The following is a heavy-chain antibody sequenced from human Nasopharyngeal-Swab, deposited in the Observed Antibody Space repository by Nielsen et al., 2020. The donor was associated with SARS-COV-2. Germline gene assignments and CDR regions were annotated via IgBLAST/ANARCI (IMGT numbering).Heavy chain of an antibody. CDR2: IFHSGTS. Sequence: LRLSCSVSGGSISNSGSCWSWIRQDPGRDLEWIGYIFHSGTSYYNPSLQSRVTISVDTSKNQFSLKVNSVTAADTAVYYCARVSANSFDSWGQGTLVSVSS. D-gene: IGHD4/OR15-4a*01. V-gene: IGHV4-31*03. CDR3: ARVSANSFDS. CDR1: GGSISNSGSC. J-gene: IGHJ5*01.